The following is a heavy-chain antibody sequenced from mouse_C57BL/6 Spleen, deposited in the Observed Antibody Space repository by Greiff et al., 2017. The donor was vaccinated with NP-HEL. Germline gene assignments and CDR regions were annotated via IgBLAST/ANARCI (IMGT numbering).Heavy chain of an antibody. CDR2: IDPNSGGT. Sequence: QVHVKQPGAELVKPGASVKLSCKASGYTFTSYWMHWVKQRPGRGLEWIGRIDPNSGGTKYNEKFKGKATLTVDKPSSKAYMQLSSLTSEDSAVYYCARDYSKAWFAYWGQGTLVTVSA. CDR3: ARDYSKAWFAY. V-gene: IGHV1-72*01. CDR1: GYTFTSYW. D-gene: IGHD2-5*01. J-gene: IGHJ3*01.